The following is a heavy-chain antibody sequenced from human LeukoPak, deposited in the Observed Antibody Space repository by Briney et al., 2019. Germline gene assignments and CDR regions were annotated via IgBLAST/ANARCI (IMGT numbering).Heavy chain of an antibody. CDR1: GGSISSSNYY. CDR2: IHYTGST. V-gene: IGHV4-39*01. J-gene: IGHJ4*02. Sequence: SETLSLTCTVSGGSISSSNYYWGWIRQPPGKGLEWIATIHYTGSTYYNPSLKSRVTISVDTSKNQFSLKLSSVTAADTAMYYCARYWGPYDNSGAYFDYWGQGTLVTVSS. CDR3: ARYWGPYDNSGAYFDY. D-gene: IGHD3-22*01.